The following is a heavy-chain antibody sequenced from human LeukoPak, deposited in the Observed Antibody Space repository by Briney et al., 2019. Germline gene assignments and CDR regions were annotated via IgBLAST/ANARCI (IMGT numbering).Heavy chain of an antibody. CDR3: ARSLTGYDAFDI. CDR2: ISSSGIYI. CDR1: GFSFSSYP. J-gene: IGHJ3*02. V-gene: IGHV3-21*01. D-gene: IGHD7-27*01. Sequence: GGSLRLSCAASGFSFSSYPMNWVRQAPGKGLEWASSISSSGIYIYYADSVKGRSTISRDNAKNSLYLQMNSLRAEDTAVYFCARSLTGYDAFDIWGQGTMVTVSS.